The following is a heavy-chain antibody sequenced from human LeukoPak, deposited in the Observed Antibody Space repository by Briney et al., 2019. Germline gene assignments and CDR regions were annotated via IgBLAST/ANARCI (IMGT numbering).Heavy chain of an antibody. CDR1: GGSINNYY. V-gene: IGHV4-59*01. J-gene: IGHJ4*02. CDR2: IHYSGST. CDR3: ARDKGYSYGLDY. D-gene: IGHD5-18*01. Sequence: SETLSLTCTVSGGSINNYYWIWIRQPPGRGLEWIGYIHYSGSTNYKLSLKSRVTISVDTSKNQFSLKLSSVTAADTAVYYCARDKGYSYGLDYWGQGTLVTVSS.